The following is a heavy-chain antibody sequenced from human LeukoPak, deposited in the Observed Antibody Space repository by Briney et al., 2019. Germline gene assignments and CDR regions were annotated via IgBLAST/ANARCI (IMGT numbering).Heavy chain of an antibody. CDR3: ARVDSSGWNAYFYYLDV. D-gene: IGHD6-19*01. J-gene: IGHJ6*03. Sequence: PGRSLRLSCAASGFTFTNYALHWVRQSPGRGLEWVALTSYDGSKNYYGDPVKGRFTISRDNSKNTVYLQMNSLRAEDTAVYYCARVDSSGWNAYFYYLDVWGKGTTVTVSS. CDR1: GFTFTNYA. V-gene: IGHV3-30*04. CDR2: TSYDGSKN.